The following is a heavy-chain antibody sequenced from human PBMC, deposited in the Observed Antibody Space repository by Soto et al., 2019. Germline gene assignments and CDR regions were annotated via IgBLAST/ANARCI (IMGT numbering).Heavy chain of an antibody. CDR1: GYTFTTSW. Sequence: EVQLVQSGAEVKKPGESLKISCQGSGYTFTTSWIGWVRQMPGKGLEWMGNIYPGDSDTRYSPSFQGQVAISADKSINTAYLQWSSLKASDTAMYYCARPHREYSYGSDAFDVWGQGTMVTVSP. J-gene: IGHJ3*01. CDR3: ARPHREYSYGSDAFDV. D-gene: IGHD5-18*01. V-gene: IGHV5-51*01. CDR2: IYPGDSDT.